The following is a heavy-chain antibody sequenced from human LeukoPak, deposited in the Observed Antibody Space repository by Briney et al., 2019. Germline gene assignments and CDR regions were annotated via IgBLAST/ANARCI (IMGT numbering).Heavy chain of an antibody. Sequence: PSETLSLTCTVSGGSISSYYWSWIRQPPGKGLDWIGYVYYSGSSNYNPSLKSRVTISVDTSKNQFSLKLSSVTAADTAVYYCARHYDSSGYWYYFDYWGQGALVTVS. CDR3: ARHYDSSGYWYYFDY. J-gene: IGHJ4*02. CDR2: VYYSGSS. CDR1: GGSISSYY. D-gene: IGHD3-22*01. V-gene: IGHV4-59*08.